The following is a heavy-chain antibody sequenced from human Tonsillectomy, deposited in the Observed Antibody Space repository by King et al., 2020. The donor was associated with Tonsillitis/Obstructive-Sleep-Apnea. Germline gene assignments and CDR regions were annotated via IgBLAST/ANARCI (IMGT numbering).Heavy chain of an antibody. CDR1: GFTFSDYY. CDR2: ITSSSSYT. J-gene: IGHJ4*02. Sequence: VQLVESGGGLVKPGGSLRLSCAASGFTFSDYYMSWIRQAPGEGLEWISYITSSSSYTNYADSVKGRFTISRDNAKNSLYLQMNSLRAEDTAVYYCARVDCSSTSCYPNFDYWGQGTLVTVSS. CDR3: ARVDCSSTSCYPNFDY. D-gene: IGHD2-2*01. V-gene: IGHV3-11*05.